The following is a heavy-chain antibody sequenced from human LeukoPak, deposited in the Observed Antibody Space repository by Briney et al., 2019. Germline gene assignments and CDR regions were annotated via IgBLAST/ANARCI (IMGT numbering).Heavy chain of an antibody. J-gene: IGHJ4*02. CDR1: GFTFSSYG. CDR3: AKGGGVGVVKALDY. D-gene: IGHD3-3*01. Sequence: GGSLRLSCAASGFTFSSYGMHWVRQAPGKGLEWVAFLRYDGSNKYYADSVKGRFTIYRDNSKNRLYLQMNSLRAEDTAVYYCAKGGGVGVVKALDYWGQGTLVTVSS. V-gene: IGHV3-30*02. CDR2: LRYDGSNK.